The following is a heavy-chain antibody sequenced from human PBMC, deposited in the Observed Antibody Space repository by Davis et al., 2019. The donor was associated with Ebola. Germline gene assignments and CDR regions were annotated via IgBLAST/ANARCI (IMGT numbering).Heavy chain of an antibody. D-gene: IGHD2-21*02. V-gene: IGHV4-4*02. CDR3: ARDGDGGNFDY. Sequence: GSLRLSCAASGFTVSSNYMSGVRQAPGGGLKWIGEIYHSGSTNYNPSRKSRVTISVDKSKNQFSLKLSSVTAADTAVYYCARDGDGGNFDYWGQGTLVTVSS. CDR2: IYHSGST. J-gene: IGHJ4*02. CDR1: GFTVSSNY.